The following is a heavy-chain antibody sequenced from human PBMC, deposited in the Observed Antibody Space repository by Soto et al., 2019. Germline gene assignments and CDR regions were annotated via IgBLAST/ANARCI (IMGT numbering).Heavy chain of an antibody. CDR1: GFTFSSYG. V-gene: IGHV3-30*18. Sequence: GGSLRLSCAASGFTFSSYGMHWVRQAPGKGLEWVAVISYDGSNKYYADSVKGRFTISRDNSKNTLYLQMNSLRAEDTAVYYCAKDRHGSRDIVVVVAATTGLMDYWGQGTLVTVSS. D-gene: IGHD2-15*01. CDR2: ISYDGSNK. CDR3: AKDRHGSRDIVVVVAATTGLMDY. J-gene: IGHJ4*02.